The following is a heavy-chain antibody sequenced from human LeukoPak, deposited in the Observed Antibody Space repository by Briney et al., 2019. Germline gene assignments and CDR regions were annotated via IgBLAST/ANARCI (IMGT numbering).Heavy chain of an antibody. CDR3: ARSSSSWRPVPHAFDI. Sequence: TGGSLRLSCAASGFTFSSYEMNWVRQAPGKGLECVSYISSSGSTISYADSVKGRFTISRDNAKNSLYLQMNSLRAEDTAVYYCARSSSSWRPVPHAFDIWGQGTMVTASS. CDR2: ISSSGSTI. D-gene: IGHD6-6*01. CDR1: GFTFSSYE. V-gene: IGHV3-48*03. J-gene: IGHJ3*02.